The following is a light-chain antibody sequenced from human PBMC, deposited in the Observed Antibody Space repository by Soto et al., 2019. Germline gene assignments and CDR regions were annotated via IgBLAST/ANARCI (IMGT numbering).Light chain of an antibody. Sequence: EVVMTQSPATLSVSLGERATLSCRASQSVNANLAWYQQKPGQAPRLLIHGASNRATGIPARFSGSGFGTEFILTISSLQCEDFAVYYCQQYNTWLWTFGQGTKVEI. CDR3: QQYNTWLWT. CDR2: GAS. J-gene: IGKJ1*01. CDR1: QSVNAN. V-gene: IGKV3-15*01.